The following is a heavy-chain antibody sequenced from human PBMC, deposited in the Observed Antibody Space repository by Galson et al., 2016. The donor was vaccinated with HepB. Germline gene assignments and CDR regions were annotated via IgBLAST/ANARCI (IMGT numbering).Heavy chain of an antibody. CDR3: ARDSGIADSFDY. J-gene: IGHJ4*02. D-gene: IGHD3-10*01. Sequence: SLRLSCAASGFTFYTYWMTWVRQAPGKGLVWVSRSTTDDYMTRYADSVKGRFTISRDNAKNTVYLQMNSLRAEDTAVYYCARDSGIADSFDYWGQGTLVTVSS. CDR1: GFTFYTYW. CDR2: STTDDYMT. V-gene: IGHV3-74*01.